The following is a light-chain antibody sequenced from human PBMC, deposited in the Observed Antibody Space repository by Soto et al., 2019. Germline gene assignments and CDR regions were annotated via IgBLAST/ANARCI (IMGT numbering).Light chain of an antibody. CDR3: SSYTSSSTLP. Sequence: QSALTQPASVSGSPGQSITISCTGTSSDVGGYNYVSWYQQHPGKAPKLMIYEVSNRPSGVSNRFSGSKSGNTASLTISGPQAEDEADYYYSSYTSSSTLPFGTGTKVTVL. J-gene: IGLJ1*01. V-gene: IGLV2-14*01. CDR2: EVS. CDR1: SSDVGGYNY.